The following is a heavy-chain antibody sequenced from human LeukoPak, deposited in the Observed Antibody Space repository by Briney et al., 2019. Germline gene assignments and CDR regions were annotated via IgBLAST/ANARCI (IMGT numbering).Heavy chain of an antibody. CDR1: GRSFSGYY. Sequence: SETLSLTCAVNGRSFSGYYWNWIRQPPGKRLEWIGEINHTGNTNYNPSLKRRVTISVDTSQKQFSLRLNSLTAADTAVYYCARGRYLTTLGGAAAGFLDNWGQGTLVTVSS. D-gene: IGHD6-13*01. CDR2: INHTGNT. J-gene: IGHJ4*02. CDR3: ARGRYLTTLGGAAAGFLDN. V-gene: IGHV4-34*01.